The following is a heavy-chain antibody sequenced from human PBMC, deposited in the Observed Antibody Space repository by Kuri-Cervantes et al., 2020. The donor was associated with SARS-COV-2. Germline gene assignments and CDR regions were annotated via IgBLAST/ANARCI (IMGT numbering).Heavy chain of an antibody. D-gene: IGHD6-19*01. J-gene: IGHJ6*02. CDR1: GFTFSSYA. Sequence: GGSLRLSCAASGFTFSSYAMHWVRQAPGKGLEWVALISHDGSSEYYRDSVKGRFTISRDNSKKSLFLRMNSLGTEDTAVYYCAKDYSNRGWYRCYYYSYDLDVWGQGTMVTVSS. CDR3: AKDYSNRGWYRCYYYSYDLDV. V-gene: IGHV3-30*18. CDR2: ISHDGSSE.